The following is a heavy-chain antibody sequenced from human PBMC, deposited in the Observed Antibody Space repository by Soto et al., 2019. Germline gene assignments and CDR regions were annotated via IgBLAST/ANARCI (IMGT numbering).Heavy chain of an antibody. J-gene: IGHJ6*02. D-gene: IGHD2-15*01. CDR3: ARFSGGSYNTYFFYYGMDV. CDR2: ISAYNGNT. V-gene: IGHV1-18*01. Sequence: ASVKVSCKASGYTFTSYGISWVRQAPGQGLDWMGWISAYNGNTKYAQDLQGRVTMTTDTSTSTAYMELRSLRSDDTAVYYCARFSGGSYNTYFFYYGMDVSGQGTMVTVSS. CDR1: GYTFTSYG.